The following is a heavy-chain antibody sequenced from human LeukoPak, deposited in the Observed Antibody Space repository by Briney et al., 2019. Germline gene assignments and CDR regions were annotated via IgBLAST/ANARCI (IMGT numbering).Heavy chain of an antibody. D-gene: IGHD3-9*01. CDR1: GFTVSSNY. J-gene: IGHJ6*02. V-gene: IGHV3-53*01. Sequence: PGGSLRLSCAASGFTVSSNYMSWVRQAPGKGLEWVSVIYSGGSTYYADSVKGRFTISRDNSKNTLYLQMNCLRAEDTAVYYCARGRRYGSINYGMDVWGQGTTVTVSS. CDR3: ARGRRYGSINYGMDV. CDR2: IYSGGST.